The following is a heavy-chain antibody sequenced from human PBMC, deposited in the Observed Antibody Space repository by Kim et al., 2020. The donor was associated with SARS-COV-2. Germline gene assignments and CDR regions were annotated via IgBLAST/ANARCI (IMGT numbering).Heavy chain of an antibody. D-gene: IGHD3-10*01. CDR3: VRDAKTPMEDLDF. CDR1: GYIFSDFY. CDR2: SHPDDVDT. V-gene: IGHV1-2*02. J-gene: IGHJ4*02. Sequence: ASVKVSCKASGYIFSDFYIHWVRQVPGQGLEWMGWSHPDDVDTYARKFQGRVTMTRDTAISTAYLELSGLTSDDTAVYYCVRDAKTPMEDLDFWGQGTLITVSS.